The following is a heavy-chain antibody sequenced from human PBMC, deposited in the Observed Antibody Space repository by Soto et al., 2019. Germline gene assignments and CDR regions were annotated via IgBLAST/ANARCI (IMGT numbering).Heavy chain of an antibody. J-gene: IGHJ6*02. CDR2: IYPGDSDT. V-gene: IGHV5-51*01. Sequence: ESLKISCKGSGYSFTSYWVGWVRQMPGKGLEWMGIIYPGDSDTRYSPSFQGQVTISADKSISTAYLQWSSLKASDTAMYYCARRGYCSGGSCYSLGDDYYYYGMDVWGQGTTVTVS. CDR3: ARRGYCSGGSCYSLGDDYYYYGMDV. CDR1: GYSFTSYW. D-gene: IGHD2-15*01.